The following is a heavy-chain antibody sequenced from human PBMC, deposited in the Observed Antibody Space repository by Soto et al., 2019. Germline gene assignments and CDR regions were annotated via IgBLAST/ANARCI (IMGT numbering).Heavy chain of an antibody. CDR1: GFTVSSNY. Sequence: GGSVRLSCAASGFTVSSNYMSWVRQAPGKGLKWVSVIYSGGSTYYADSVKGRFTISRHNSKNTLYLQMNSLRAEDTAVYYCARDASGSYYTDWGLGTLVTVSS. CDR2: IYSGGST. D-gene: IGHD3-10*01. J-gene: IGHJ4*02. CDR3: ARDASGSYYTD. V-gene: IGHV3-53*04.